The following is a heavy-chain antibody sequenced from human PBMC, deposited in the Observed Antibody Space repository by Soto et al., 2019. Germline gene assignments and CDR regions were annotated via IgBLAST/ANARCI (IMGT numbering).Heavy chain of an antibody. Sequence: QVQLQESGPGLVKPSETLSLTCTVSGGSVSSGSYYWSWIRQPPGKGLEWIGYIYYSGSTNYNPSLKSRDNISVDTSKNQYSLKLSSVTAADTAVYYCARDEVGATSLGYWGQGTLVTVSS. CDR3: ARDEVGATSLGY. CDR1: GGSVSSGSYY. D-gene: IGHD1-26*01. V-gene: IGHV4-61*01. CDR2: IYYSGST. J-gene: IGHJ4*02.